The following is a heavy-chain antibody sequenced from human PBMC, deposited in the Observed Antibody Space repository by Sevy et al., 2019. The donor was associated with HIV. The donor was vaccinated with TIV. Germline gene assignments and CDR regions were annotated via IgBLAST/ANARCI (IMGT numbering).Heavy chain of an antibody. V-gene: IGHV3-7*01. CDR2: IDPRGNER. D-gene: IGHD3-16*01. Sequence: GGSLRLSCAASGFTFDTYWMGWVRQAPGRGLEWVASIDPRGNERDYLDSLKGRFTISRDNAKNSLYWQMYSLKAGDTALYYGVRVLGDVRVVPAATPSPGLDSWGQGTLVTVSS. CDR3: VRVLGDVRVVPAATPSPGLDS. CDR1: GFTFDTYW. J-gene: IGHJ5*01.